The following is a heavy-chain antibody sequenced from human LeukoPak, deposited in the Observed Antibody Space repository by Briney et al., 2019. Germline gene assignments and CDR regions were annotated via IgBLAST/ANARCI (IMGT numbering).Heavy chain of an antibody. CDR2: INPNSGGT. CDR3: ARQTHEKDTAMEFFDY. J-gene: IGHJ4*02. D-gene: IGHD5-18*01. CDR1: GYTFTGYY. V-gene: IGHV1-2*04. Sequence: ASVKVSCKASGYTFTGYYMHWVRQAPGQGLEWMGWINPNSGGTNYAQKSQGWVTMTRDTSISTAYMELSRLRSDDTAVYYCARQTHEKDTAMEFFDYWGQGTLVTVSS.